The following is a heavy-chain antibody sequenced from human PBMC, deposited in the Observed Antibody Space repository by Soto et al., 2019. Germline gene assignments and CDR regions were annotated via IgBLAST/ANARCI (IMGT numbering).Heavy chain of an antibody. Sequence: SVKVSCKASGGTFSSYTISWVRQAPGQGLEWMGRIIPILGIANYAQKFQGRVTITADKSTSTAYMELSSLRSEDTAVYYCARLGAYSMSSDYWGQGTLVTVSS. CDR1: GGTFSSYT. D-gene: IGHD4-4*01. V-gene: IGHV1-69*02. CDR2: IIPILGIA. CDR3: ARLGAYSMSSDY. J-gene: IGHJ4*02.